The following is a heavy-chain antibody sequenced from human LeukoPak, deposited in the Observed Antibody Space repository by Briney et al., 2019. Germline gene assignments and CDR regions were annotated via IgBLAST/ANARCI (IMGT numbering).Heavy chain of an antibody. J-gene: IGHJ6*04. CDR1: GYSFTSYW. Sequence: GESLKISCKGSGYSFTSYWISWVRQMPGKGLEWMGRIDPSDSYTNYSPSFQGHVTISADKSISTAYLQWSSLKASGTAMYYCARGDCSGGSCYGDFYYGMDVWGKGTTVTVSS. CDR2: IDPSDSYT. D-gene: IGHD2-15*01. V-gene: IGHV5-10-1*01. CDR3: ARGDCSGGSCYGDFYYGMDV.